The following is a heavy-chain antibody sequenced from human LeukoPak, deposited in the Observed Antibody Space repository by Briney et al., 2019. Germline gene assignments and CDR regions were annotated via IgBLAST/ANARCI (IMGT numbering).Heavy chain of an antibody. V-gene: IGHV4-4*02. J-gene: IGHJ6*03. Sequence: SETLSLTCAVSGGSISSNHWWSWVRQPPKKGLEWIGEIYHSGSTNYNPSLKSRVTISVDKSKNQFSLKLSSVTAADTAVYYWARRPGINWNRFSYYYYYYTDVGGKGTTVTVS. CDR1: GGSISSNHW. CDR3: ARRPGINWNRFSYYYYYYTDV. D-gene: IGHD1-20*01. CDR2: IYHSGST.